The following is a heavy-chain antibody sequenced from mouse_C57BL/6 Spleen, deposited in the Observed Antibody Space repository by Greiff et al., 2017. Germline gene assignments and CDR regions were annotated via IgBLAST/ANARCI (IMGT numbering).Heavy chain of an antibody. CDR2: IDPEDGDT. CDR3: APIYYDYDGFAY. Sequence: VQLKQSGAELVKPGASVKLSCTASGFNIKDYYMHWVKQRTEQGLAWIGRIDPEDGDTKYAPKFQGKATITAYTSSNTAYLQLSSLTSEDTAVYYCAPIYYDYDGFAYWGQGTLVTVSA. D-gene: IGHD2-4*01. V-gene: IGHV14-2*01. CDR1: GFNIKDYY. J-gene: IGHJ3*01.